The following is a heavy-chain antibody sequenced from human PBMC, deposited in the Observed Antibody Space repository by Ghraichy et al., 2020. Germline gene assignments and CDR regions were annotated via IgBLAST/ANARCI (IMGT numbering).Heavy chain of an antibody. CDR2: ITSSGSSK. D-gene: IGHD2-15*01. CDR3: AKGRTGSCSDIRCYPFDY. Sequence: GGSLRLSCAASGFTFSNYAMNWVRQAPGKGLECVSVITSSGSSKYYADSVKGRFTISRDNSKNTLYLQMNTHRAEDTAVYYCAKGRTGSCSDIRCYPFDYWGQGTLVTVSS. CDR1: GFTFSNYA. V-gene: IGHV3-23*01. J-gene: IGHJ4*02.